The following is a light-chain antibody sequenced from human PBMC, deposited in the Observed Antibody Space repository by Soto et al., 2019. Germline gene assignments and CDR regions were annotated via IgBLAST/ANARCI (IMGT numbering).Light chain of an antibody. Sequence: DIQMTQSPSSVFASVGDRVTLTCRASQDMVNLLAWYQQKPGKAPKLLIYFGSNLQTGVPSRFSGSGSGTDFTLTISSLQPEDLATYYCQQADSFPLTFGRGTRVEIK. CDR2: FGS. CDR3: QQADSFPLT. V-gene: IGKV1-12*01. J-gene: IGKJ4*01. CDR1: QDMVNL.